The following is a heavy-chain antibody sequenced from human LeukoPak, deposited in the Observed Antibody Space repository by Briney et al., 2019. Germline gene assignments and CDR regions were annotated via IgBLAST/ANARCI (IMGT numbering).Heavy chain of an antibody. V-gene: IGHV1-2*02. J-gene: IGHJ4*02. CDR1: GYTFTSYY. D-gene: IGHD3-9*01. Sequence: ASVKVSCKASGYTFTSYYIHWVRQAPGQGLEWMGWIDPNSGGTKYAQKFQGRVAMTRDTSITTVHMELSRLRSDDTAVYYCARVAGYYLYYFDYWGQGTLVTVPS. CDR3: ARVAGYYLYYFDY. CDR2: IDPNSGGT.